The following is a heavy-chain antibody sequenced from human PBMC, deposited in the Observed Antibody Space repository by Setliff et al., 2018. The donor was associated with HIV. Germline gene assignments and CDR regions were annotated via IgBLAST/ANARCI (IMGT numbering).Heavy chain of an antibody. J-gene: IGHJ3*02. CDR1: GGSFSGYY. CDR2: IIHSGST. CDR3: AKDTIVGAFDI. D-gene: IGHD1-26*01. V-gene: IGHV4-34*12. Sequence: SETLSLTCAVYGGSFSGYYWSWIRQPPGKGLEWIGEIIHSGSTNYNPSLKSRVTMSRDTSKNQFSLKLSSVTAADTALYYCAKDTIVGAFDIWGQGTMVTVSS.